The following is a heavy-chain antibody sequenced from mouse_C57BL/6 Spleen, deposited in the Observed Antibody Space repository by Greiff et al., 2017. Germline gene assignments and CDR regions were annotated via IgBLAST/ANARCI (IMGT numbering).Heavy chain of an antibody. CDR2: ISSGGDYI. CDR1: GFTFSSYA. D-gene: IGHD2-3*01. Sequence: EVKVVESGEGLVKPGGSLKLSCAASGFTFSSYAMSWVRQTPEKRLEWVAYISSGGDYIYYADTVKGRFTISRDNARNTLYLQMSSLKSEDTAMYYCTSGYYDGYWFAYWGQGTLVTVSA. V-gene: IGHV5-9-1*02. CDR3: TSGYYDGYWFAY. J-gene: IGHJ3*01.